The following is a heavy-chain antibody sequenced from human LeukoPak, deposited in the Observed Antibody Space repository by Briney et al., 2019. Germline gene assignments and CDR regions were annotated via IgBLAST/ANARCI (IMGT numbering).Heavy chain of an antibody. V-gene: IGHV3-74*01. J-gene: IGHJ4*02. D-gene: IGHD2-15*01. CDR3: ARGTSGFDY. CDR2: INSDGSRT. Sequence: PGGSLRLSCAASGFTFSNYWMHWVRQAQGKGLVWVSLINSDGSRTDYADSVKGRFTVSRDNAKNTLYLQMNSLRAEDTAVYYCARGTSGFDYWGQGTLATVSS. CDR1: GFTFSNYW.